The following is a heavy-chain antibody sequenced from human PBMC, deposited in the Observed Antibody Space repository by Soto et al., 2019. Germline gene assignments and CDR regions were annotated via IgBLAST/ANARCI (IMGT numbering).Heavy chain of an antibody. V-gene: IGHV3-74*01. CDR3: TSGAAF. CDR2: ISSEGRST. CDR1: GFTLSTGW. J-gene: IGHJ4*02. D-gene: IGHD6-25*01. Sequence: EVQLVESGGGLVQPGGSLRISCAASGFTLSTGWRHWVRQTTGKGLRWVSRISSEGRSTNYADSVGGRFTVSWDNARNTLYLQKSSLRVDDTDVYYCTSGAAFRGQGILVTVSS.